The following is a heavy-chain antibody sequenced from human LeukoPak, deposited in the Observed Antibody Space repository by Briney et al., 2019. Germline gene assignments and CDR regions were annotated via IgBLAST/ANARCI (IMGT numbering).Heavy chain of an antibody. Sequence: GGSLRLSCAASGFTFSSYTMNWVRQAPGKGLEWVSSISYNISYIYYADSVKGRFTISRDNAKNSLYLQMNSLRAEDTAVYYCARGHEGYWFDPWGQGTLVTVSS. CDR2: ISYNISYI. CDR1: GFTFSSYT. CDR3: ARGHEGYWFDP. V-gene: IGHV3-21*01. J-gene: IGHJ5*02.